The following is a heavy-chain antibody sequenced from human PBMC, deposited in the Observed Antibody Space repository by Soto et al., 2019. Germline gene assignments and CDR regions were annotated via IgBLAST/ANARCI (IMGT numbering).Heavy chain of an antibody. CDR1: GFTFSGSA. V-gene: IGHV3-73*01. D-gene: IGHD3-22*01. Sequence: PGGSLRLSCAASGFTFSGSAMHWVRQASGKGLEWVGRIRGKANSYATAYAASVKGRFTISRDDSKNTAYLQMNSLKTEDTAVYYCTTHYYDSSGYYYIHFQHWGQGTLVTVSS. J-gene: IGHJ1*01. CDR3: TTHYYDSSGYYYIHFQH. CDR2: IRGKANSYAT.